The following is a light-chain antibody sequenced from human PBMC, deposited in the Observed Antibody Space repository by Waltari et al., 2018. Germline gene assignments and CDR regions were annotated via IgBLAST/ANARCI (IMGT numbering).Light chain of an antibody. CDR3: GTWDSSLSAVV. Sequence: QSVLTQPPSVSAAPGQKVTISCSGSSSNIGNNYVSWYQQLPGTAPKLLIYDNNKRPSGIPDRFSGSKSGPSATLRITGLQTGDEADYYCGTWDSSLSAVVFGGGTKLTVL. CDR1: SSNIGNNY. V-gene: IGLV1-51*01. CDR2: DNN. J-gene: IGLJ2*01.